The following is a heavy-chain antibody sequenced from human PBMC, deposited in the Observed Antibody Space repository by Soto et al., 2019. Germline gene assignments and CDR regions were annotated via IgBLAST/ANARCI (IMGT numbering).Heavy chain of an antibody. Sequence: SETLSLTCTVSGGSISSYSWSWIRQPAGKGLEWIGRINNSGSTNYNPSLRSRVTMSVETSKNQFSLNLSSLTAADTAVYYCARDHHYDFWSGYGEYTMDVWGQGTKVTVYS. CDR2: INNSGST. CDR1: GGSISSYS. CDR3: ARDHHYDFWSGYGEYTMDV. J-gene: IGHJ6*02. V-gene: IGHV4-4*07. D-gene: IGHD3-3*01.